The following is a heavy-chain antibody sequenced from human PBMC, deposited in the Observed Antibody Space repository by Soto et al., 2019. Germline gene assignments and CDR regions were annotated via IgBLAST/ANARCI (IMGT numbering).Heavy chain of an antibody. J-gene: IGHJ4*02. D-gene: IGHD1-1*01. CDR3: ARGRYGDY. V-gene: IGHV1-18*01. CDR2: ISAHNGNT. CDR1: GYDFTTYG. Sequence: QFHLVQSGAEVKKPGASVKVSCKGSGYDFTTYGITWVRQAPGQGLEWMAWISAHNGNTDYAQKLQGRVTVTRDTSTSTAYMELRSLRSDDTAVYYGARGRYGDYWGQGALVTVSS.